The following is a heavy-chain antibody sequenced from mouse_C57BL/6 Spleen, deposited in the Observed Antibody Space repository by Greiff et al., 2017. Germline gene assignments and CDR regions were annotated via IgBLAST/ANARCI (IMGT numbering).Heavy chain of an antibody. V-gene: IGHV5-16*01. CDR1: GFTFSDYY. Sequence: EVKVVESEGGLVQPGSSMKLSCTASGFTFSDYYMAWVRQVPEKGLEWVANINYDGSSTYYLDSLKSRFIISRDNAKNILYLQMSSLKSEDTATYYCARVITTVVDYYAMDYWGQGTSVTVSS. CDR3: ARVITTVVDYYAMDY. D-gene: IGHD1-1*01. J-gene: IGHJ4*01. CDR2: INYDGSST.